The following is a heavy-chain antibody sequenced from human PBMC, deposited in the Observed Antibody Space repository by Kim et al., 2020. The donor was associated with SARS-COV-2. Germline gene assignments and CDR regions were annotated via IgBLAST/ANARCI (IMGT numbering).Heavy chain of an antibody. J-gene: IGHJ1*01. V-gene: IGHV4-4*07. D-gene: IGHD3-22*01. CDR2: IYTSGST. CDR3: AREGNYYDLDAEYFQH. CDR1: GGSISSYY. Sequence: SETLSLTCTVSGGSISSYYWSWIRQPAGKGLEWIGRIYTSGSTNYNPSLKSRVTMSVDTSKNQFSLKLSSVTAADTAVYYCAREGNYYDLDAEYFQHWGQGTLVTVSS.